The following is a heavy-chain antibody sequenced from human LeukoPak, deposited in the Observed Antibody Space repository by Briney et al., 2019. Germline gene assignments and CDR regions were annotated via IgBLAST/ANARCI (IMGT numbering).Heavy chain of an antibody. Sequence: SQTLSLTCTVSGGSISSGNYYWSWTRQPPGKGLEWIGYIYYSGSTYYNPSLKSRVTISVDTSKNQFSLKLSSVTAADTAVYYCARQEYSSSSEFSYWGQGTLVTVSS. CDR2: IYYSGST. V-gene: IGHV4-30-4*01. J-gene: IGHJ4*02. D-gene: IGHD6-6*01. CDR1: GGSISSGNYY. CDR3: ARQEYSSSSEFSY.